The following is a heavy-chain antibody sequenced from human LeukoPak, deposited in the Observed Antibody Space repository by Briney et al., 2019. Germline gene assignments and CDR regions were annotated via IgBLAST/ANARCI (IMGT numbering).Heavy chain of an antibody. D-gene: IGHD2-21*02. J-gene: IGHJ3*02. V-gene: IGHV1-8*01. CDR1: GYTFTSYD. CDR3: ARGCYLEDYGCAFDI. Sequence: ASVKVSCKASGYTFTSYDINWVRQATGQGLEWMGWMNPNSGNTGYAQNFQGRVTMTSNTSISTAYMELSSLRSEDTAVYYCARGCYLEDYGCAFDIWGQGTMVTVSS. CDR2: MNPNSGNT.